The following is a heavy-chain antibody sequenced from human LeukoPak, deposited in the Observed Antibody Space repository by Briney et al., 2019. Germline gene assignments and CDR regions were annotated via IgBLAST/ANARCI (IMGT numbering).Heavy chain of an antibody. Sequence: SETLSLTCTVSGGSMNNNYWSWIRQPPGKGLEWIGYIYYSGSTNYNPSLKSRVTISVDTSKNQFSLKLNSVTAADTAVYYCARQYGPGYSSTWYFDYWGQGTLVTVSS. CDR1: GGSMNNNY. CDR2: IYYSGST. CDR3: ARQYGPGYSSTWYFDY. J-gene: IGHJ4*02. D-gene: IGHD6-13*01. V-gene: IGHV4-59*08.